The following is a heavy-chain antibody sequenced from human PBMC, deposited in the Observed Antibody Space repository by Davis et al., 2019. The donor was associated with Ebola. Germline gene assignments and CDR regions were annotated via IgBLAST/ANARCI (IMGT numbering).Heavy chain of an antibody. CDR2: IRSEANSYAT. J-gene: IGHJ4*02. Sequence: PGGSLRLSCAASGFTFSGSAMHWVRQASGKGLEWVGRIRSEANSYATAYAASVKGRFTISRDDSKNTAYLQMNSLKTEDTAVYYCTRGETDGSGSWGQGTLVTVSS. CDR3: TRGETDGSGS. CDR1: GFTFSGSA. D-gene: IGHD3-10*01. V-gene: IGHV3-73*01.